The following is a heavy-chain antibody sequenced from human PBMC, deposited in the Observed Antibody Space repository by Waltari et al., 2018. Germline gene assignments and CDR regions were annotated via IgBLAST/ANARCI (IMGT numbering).Heavy chain of an antibody. CDR3: ARGIRYFDWFFDY. CDR2: LSSSGRYI. D-gene: IGHD3-9*01. CDR1: NFTFSDYS. V-gene: IGHV3-21*01. J-gene: IGHJ4*02. Sequence: EVRLVESGGGLVKPGGSLRLSCSGSNFTFSDYSMTWVRQAPGKGLEWVSSLSSSGRYIYYADSVKGRFTSSRDNAKSSLYLQMSSLRAEDTALYYCARGIRYFDWFFDYWGQGTLVTVSS.